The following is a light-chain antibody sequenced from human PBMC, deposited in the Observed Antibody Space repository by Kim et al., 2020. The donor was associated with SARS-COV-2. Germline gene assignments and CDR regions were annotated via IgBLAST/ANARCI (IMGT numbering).Light chain of an antibody. CDR3: QQYYSTPGIT. J-gene: IGKJ5*01. V-gene: IGKV4-1*01. CDR1: QSILYRSTNKNY. CDR2: WAS. Sequence: TINCKSSQSILYRSTNKNYLAWYQQKPRQPPNVLIYWASTRESGVPDRFSGSGSGTDFTLTISNLQAEDVAVYYCQQYYSTPGITFGQGTRLEIK.